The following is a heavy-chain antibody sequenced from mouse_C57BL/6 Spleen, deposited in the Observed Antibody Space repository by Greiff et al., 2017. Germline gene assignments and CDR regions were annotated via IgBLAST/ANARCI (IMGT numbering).Heavy chain of an antibody. V-gene: IGHV1-55*01. CDR3: ARTTYYSNYYAMDY. Sequence: QVQLQQPGAELVKPGASVKMSCKASGYTFTSYWITWVKQRPGQGLEWIGDIYPGSGSTNYNEQFKSKATLTVDTSSSTAYMQLSSLTSEDSAVYYCARTTYYSNYYAMDYWGQGTSVTVSS. J-gene: IGHJ4*01. CDR2: IYPGSGST. D-gene: IGHD2-5*01. CDR1: GYTFTSYW.